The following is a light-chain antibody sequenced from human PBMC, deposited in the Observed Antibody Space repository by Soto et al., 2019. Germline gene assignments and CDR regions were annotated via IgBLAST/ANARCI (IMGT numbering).Light chain of an antibody. V-gene: IGKV1-33*01. CDR3: QPSENGLHT. Sequence: DIQMTQSPSSLSASVGDRITITCQASQDINKYLNCYQQRLGYAPKLLFYDASNLQVIVPSRFSGSGSGTHFNLQISGLQPEDIATNYNQPSENGLHTFGGGTKVEI. J-gene: IGKJ4*01. CDR2: DAS. CDR1: QDINKY.